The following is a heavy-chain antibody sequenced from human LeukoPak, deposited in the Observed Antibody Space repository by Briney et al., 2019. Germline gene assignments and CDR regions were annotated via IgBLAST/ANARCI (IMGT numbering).Heavy chain of an antibody. CDR3: ARAELRYFDWGFDP. CDR1: GFTFSSYS. V-gene: IGHV3-21*01. J-gene: IGHJ5*02. CDR2: ISSSSSYI. Sequence: GGSLRLPCAASGFTFSSYSMNWVRQAPGKGLEWVSSISSSSSYIYYADSVKGRFTISRDNAKNSLYLQMSSLRAEDTAVYYCARAELRYFDWGFDPWGQGTLVTVSS. D-gene: IGHD3-9*01.